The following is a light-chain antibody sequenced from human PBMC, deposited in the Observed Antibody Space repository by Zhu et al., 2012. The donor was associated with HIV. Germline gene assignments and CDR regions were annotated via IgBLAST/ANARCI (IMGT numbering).Light chain of an antibody. J-gene: IGKJ3*01. Sequence: EIVLKQSPGTLSLSPGERATLSCRASQTVSSTYLAWYQQKPGQAPRLLIYGVSSRATGIPDRFSGSGSGTDFTLTISRLEPEDFAVYYCQQYGSSPGVTFGPGTKVDIK. CDR1: QTVSSTY. CDR3: QQYGSSPGVT. V-gene: IGKV3-20*01. CDR2: GVS.